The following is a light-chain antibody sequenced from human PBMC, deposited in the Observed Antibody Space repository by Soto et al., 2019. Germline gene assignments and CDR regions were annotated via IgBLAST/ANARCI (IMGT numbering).Light chain of an antibody. J-gene: IGKJ2*01. CDR1: QSLLHGNGYNY. Sequence: DIVMTQSPLSLPVTPGEPASISCRSSQSLLHGNGYNYLDWYLQKPGQSPHLLIYLGSNRASGVPDRFSGSGSGTDFTLEISRVEAEDVGVYYCMQALQTPYTFGQGTKLEIK. CDR3: MQALQTPYT. V-gene: IGKV2-28*01. CDR2: LGS.